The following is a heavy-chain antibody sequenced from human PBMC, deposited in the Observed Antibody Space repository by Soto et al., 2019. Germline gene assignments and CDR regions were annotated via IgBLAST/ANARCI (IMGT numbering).Heavy chain of an antibody. Sequence: SVKVSCKASGGILSSYAISWLRQAPGQGLEWMGAVIPVLGQAYYAQALQDRVTITADESTRTAYMELSRLTSEDTAVYFCARVGGVGAPPGADYWGQGTLVTVSS. J-gene: IGHJ4*02. CDR3: ARVGGVGAPPGADY. CDR1: GGILSSYA. V-gene: IGHV1-69*13. D-gene: IGHD1-26*01. CDR2: VIPVLGQA.